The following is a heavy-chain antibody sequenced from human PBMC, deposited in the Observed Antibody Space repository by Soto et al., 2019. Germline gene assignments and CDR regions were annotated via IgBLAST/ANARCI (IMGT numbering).Heavy chain of an antibody. Sequence: ASVKVSCKASGYSFTIYGITWVRQAPGQGFEWMGWISAYNGDTNYAQKLQGRVTTTTDASTSTAYLELRSLRSDDTAVYYCARDRGVAPPVAGNTHYYYYMDVWGKGTTVTVSS. D-gene: IGHD6-19*01. CDR1: GYSFTIYG. J-gene: IGHJ6*03. CDR2: ISAYNGDT. V-gene: IGHV1-18*01. CDR3: ARDRGVAPPVAGNTHYYYYMDV.